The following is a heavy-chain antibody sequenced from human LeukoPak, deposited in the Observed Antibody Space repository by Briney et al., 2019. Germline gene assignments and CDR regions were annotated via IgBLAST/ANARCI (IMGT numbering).Heavy chain of an antibody. D-gene: IGHD1-26*01. Sequence: GGSLRLSCAASGFTFSVTWMSWVRQAPGRGLEWVGRFKGKAAGGTTDYAAPVAGRFTTSRDDSKNMLYLQMNSLKTEDTAVYYCTRGAPQADVFDIWGQGTMVTVSS. J-gene: IGHJ3*02. V-gene: IGHV3-15*01. CDR2: FKGKAAGGTT. CDR1: GFTFSVTW. CDR3: TRGAPQADVFDI.